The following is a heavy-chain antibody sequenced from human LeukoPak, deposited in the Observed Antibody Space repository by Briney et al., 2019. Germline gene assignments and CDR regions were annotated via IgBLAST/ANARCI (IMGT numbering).Heavy chain of an antibody. CDR2: INSDGSIT. CDR3: AREGVDFDY. Sequence: QPGGSLRLSCAASGFTFSSYWMHWVRQAPGKGLVWVSRINSDGSITTYADSVKGRFTISRDNAKNTLYLQMNSLRAEDTGVYYCAREGVDFDYWGQGTLVTVSS. CDR1: GFTFSSYW. V-gene: IGHV3-74*01. J-gene: IGHJ4*02.